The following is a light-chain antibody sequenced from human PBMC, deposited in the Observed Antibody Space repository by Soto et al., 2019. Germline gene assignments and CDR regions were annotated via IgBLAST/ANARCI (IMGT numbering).Light chain of an antibody. CDR3: SSYSGSSTQL. Sequence: QSALTQPASVSGSPGQSITISCTGTSGDIGGYKYVSWYQQYPGKAPKLMISEVSNRPSGVSNRFSGSKSGNTASLTISGLQAEDEADYYCSSYSGSSTQLFGGGTKLTIL. CDR1: SGDIGGYKY. CDR2: EVS. V-gene: IGLV2-14*01. J-gene: IGLJ3*02.